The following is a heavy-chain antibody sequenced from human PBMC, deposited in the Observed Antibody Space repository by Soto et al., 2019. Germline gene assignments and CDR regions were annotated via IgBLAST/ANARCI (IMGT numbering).Heavy chain of an antibody. V-gene: IGHV1-8*01. J-gene: IGHJ6*02. Sequence: ASVKVSCKASGYTFTSYDINWVRQATGQGLEWMGWMNPNSGNTGYAQKFQGRVTMTRNTSISTAYMELSSLRSVDTAVYYCARGDYDFWSGLPYYYYYGMDVWGQGTTVTVSS. D-gene: IGHD3-3*01. CDR3: ARGDYDFWSGLPYYYYYGMDV. CDR2: MNPNSGNT. CDR1: GYTFTSYD.